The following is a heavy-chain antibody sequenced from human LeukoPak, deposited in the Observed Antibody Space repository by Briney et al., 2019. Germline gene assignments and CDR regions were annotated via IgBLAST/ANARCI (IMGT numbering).Heavy chain of an antibody. J-gene: IGHJ4*02. Sequence: GRSLRLSCAASGFTFSSYAMHRVRQAPGKGLEWVAVISYDGSNKYYADSVKGRFTISRDNSKNTLYLQMNSLRAEDTAVYYCARAPLLYCSGGSCYAGYFDYWGQGTLVTVSS. D-gene: IGHD2-15*01. V-gene: IGHV3-30*04. CDR3: ARAPLLYCSGGSCYAGYFDY. CDR2: ISYDGSNK. CDR1: GFTFSSYA.